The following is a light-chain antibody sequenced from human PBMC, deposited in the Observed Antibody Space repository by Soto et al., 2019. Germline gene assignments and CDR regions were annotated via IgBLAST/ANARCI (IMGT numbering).Light chain of an antibody. CDR3: SSYASGSVWV. Sequence: SALTQPPSASGSPGQSVTISCTGTSSDVGGYNYVSWYQQHPGQAPKLMIYEVNKRPSGVPDRFSGSKSGSTASLTVSGLQAEDEADYYCSSYASGSVWVFGGGTKLTVL. CDR2: EVN. V-gene: IGLV2-8*01. J-gene: IGLJ3*02. CDR1: SSDVGGYNY.